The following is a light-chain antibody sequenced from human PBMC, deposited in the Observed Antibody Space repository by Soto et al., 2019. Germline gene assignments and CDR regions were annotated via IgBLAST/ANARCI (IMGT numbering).Light chain of an antibody. CDR2: WAS. V-gene: IGKV4-1*01. CDR1: QRVLYSRDNKNY. Sequence: DIVMTQSPDSLAVPLGQRGTIQCKYGQRVLYSRDNKNYLAWDQQKPGQPPKLXIYWASTRQSGVPDRFSGSGSETDFTLTISSLQAEDVAVYYCQQYYNTPLTFGGGTKVDIK. CDR3: QQYYNTPLT. J-gene: IGKJ4*01.